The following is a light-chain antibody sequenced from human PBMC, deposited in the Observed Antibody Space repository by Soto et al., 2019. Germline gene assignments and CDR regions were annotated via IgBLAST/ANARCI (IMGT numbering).Light chain of an antibody. V-gene: IGKV3-15*01. CDR3: QQYNNWPPST. CDR1: QSVSGN. CDR2: GAS. Sequence: ENVMTQSPATLSVSPGERATLSCMASQSVSGNLAWYQHKPGQAPRLLIYGASSRATGIPARFRGNGSGTEFTLTISSLQSEDFAVYYCQQYNNWPPSTFGQGTKLEIK. J-gene: IGKJ2*02.